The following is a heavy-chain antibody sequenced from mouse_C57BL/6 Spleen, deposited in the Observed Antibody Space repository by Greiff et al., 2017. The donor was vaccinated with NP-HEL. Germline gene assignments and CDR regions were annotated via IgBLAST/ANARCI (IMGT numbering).Heavy chain of an antibody. D-gene: IGHD3-1*01. V-gene: IGHV1-39*01. J-gene: IGHJ4*01. CDR1: GYSFTDYN. CDR2: INPNYGTT. CDR3: ARGTAQATDYAMDY. Sequence: EVKVVESGPELVKPGASVKISCKASGYSFTDYNMNWVKQSNGKSLEWIGVINPNYGTTSYNQKFKGKATLTVDQSSSTAYMQLNSLTSEDSAVYYCARGTAQATDYAMDYWGQGTSVTVSS.